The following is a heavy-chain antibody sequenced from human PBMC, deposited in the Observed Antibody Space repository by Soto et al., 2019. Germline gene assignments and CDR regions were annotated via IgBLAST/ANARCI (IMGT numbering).Heavy chain of an antibody. J-gene: IGHJ6*02. CDR2: ISGSSDYI. CDR3: ANRRLTDGFIFGPYYSYHGLVV. Sequence: EVRLVESGGNLVKPGGSLRLSCAASGFTFSSYSMTWVRQAPGKGLQWVSSISGSSDYIYYADSVKGRFTISRDNAKNSLYLQMNGLRAEHTAVYYCANRRLTDGFIFGPYYSYHGLVVWCHGTTVTVSS. D-gene: IGHD3-3*02. V-gene: IGHV3-21*02. CDR1: GFTFSSYS.